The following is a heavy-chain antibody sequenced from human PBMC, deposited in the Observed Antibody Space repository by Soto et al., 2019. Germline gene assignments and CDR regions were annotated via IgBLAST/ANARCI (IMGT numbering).Heavy chain of an antibody. CDR2: ISNSGSVI. V-gene: IGHV3-48*01. Sequence: EVQLVESGGGLVQPGESLRLSCAASGFTFSSCAMNWVRQAPGKGLEWVSFISNSGSVIKYADSVKGRFTISRDYAKNSLFLQMNSLSAEDTAVYYCARDGAVAGQRYFYGMDVWGQGTTVTVSS. CDR1: GFTFSSCA. CDR3: ARDGAVAGQRYFYGMDV. D-gene: IGHD6-19*01. J-gene: IGHJ6*02.